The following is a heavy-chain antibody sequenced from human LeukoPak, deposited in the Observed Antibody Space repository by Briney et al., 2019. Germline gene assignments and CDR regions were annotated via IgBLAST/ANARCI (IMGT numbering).Heavy chain of an antibody. Sequence: ASVKVSCKASGYTFTSYDINWVRQATGQGLEWMGWMNPNSGNTGYAQKFQGRVTMTRNSSITTAYMELSSLRSEDTAVYYCARRHGRCSDGSCYYPDYWGQGTLVTVSS. V-gene: IGHV1-8*01. CDR3: ARRHGRCSDGSCYYPDY. CDR1: GYTFTSYD. J-gene: IGHJ4*02. CDR2: MNPNSGNT. D-gene: IGHD2-15*01.